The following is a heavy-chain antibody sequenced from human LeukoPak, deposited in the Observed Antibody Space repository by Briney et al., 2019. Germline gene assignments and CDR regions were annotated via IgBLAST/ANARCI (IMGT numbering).Heavy chain of an antibody. CDR1: GASITSGGHS. Sequence: PSQTLSLTCAISGASITSGGHSWSWIRQPPGKGLEWIGYIYESGSTYYNPSLKSRVTISVDLSKNQFSLKLTSATAADAAVYYCARSRPMLRGVTPGFDPWGQGTLVTVSS. V-gene: IGHV4-30-2*01. D-gene: IGHD3-10*01. CDR2: IYESGST. CDR3: ARSRPMLRGVTPGFDP. J-gene: IGHJ5*02.